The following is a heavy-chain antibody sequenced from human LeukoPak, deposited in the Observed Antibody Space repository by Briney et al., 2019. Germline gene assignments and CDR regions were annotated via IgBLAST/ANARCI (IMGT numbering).Heavy chain of an antibody. CDR2: IIPIFGTA. Sequence: GASVKVSCKASGGTFSSYAISWVRQAPGQGLEWMGGIIPIFGTANYAQKFQGRVTITADESTSTAYMELSSLRSEDKAVYYCARGNKIVATWPGSPPLYNWFDPWGKGTLVTVSS. D-gene: IGHD5-12*01. J-gene: IGHJ5*02. V-gene: IGHV1-69*01. CDR3: ARGNKIVATWPGSPPLYNWFDP. CDR1: GGTFSSYA.